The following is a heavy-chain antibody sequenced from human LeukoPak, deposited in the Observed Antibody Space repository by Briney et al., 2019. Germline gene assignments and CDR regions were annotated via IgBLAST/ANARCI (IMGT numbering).Heavy chain of an antibody. CDR3: ARDPGYSRSSSWFDP. CDR2: ISSSGSTI. CDR1: GFTFSDYY. Sequence: GGSLRLSCAASGFTFSDYYMSWIRQAPGKGLEWVSYISSSGSTIYYADSVKGRFTISRDNAKNSLYLQMNSLRAEDTAVYYCARDPGYSRSSSWFDPWGQGTLVTVSS. D-gene: IGHD6-6*01. V-gene: IGHV3-11*01. J-gene: IGHJ5*02.